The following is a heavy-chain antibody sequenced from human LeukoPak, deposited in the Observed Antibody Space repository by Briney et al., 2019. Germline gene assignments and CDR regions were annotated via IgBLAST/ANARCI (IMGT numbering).Heavy chain of an antibody. V-gene: IGHV1-2*04. J-gene: IGHJ3*02. D-gene: IGHD3-22*01. Sequence: GASVKVSCKASGYTFTGYYMHWVRQAPGQGLEWMGWINPNSGGTNYAQKFQGWVTMTRDTSISTAYMELSRLRSDDTAVYYCARVHTSSGYSDNAFDIWGQGTMVTVSS. CDR2: INPNSGGT. CDR1: GYTFTGYY. CDR3: ARVHTSSGYSDNAFDI.